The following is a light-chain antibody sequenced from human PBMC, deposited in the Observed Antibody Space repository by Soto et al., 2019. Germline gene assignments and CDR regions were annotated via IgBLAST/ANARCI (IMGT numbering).Light chain of an antibody. V-gene: IGLV1-47*01. J-gene: IGLJ1*01. CDR2: RNN. Sequence: QSVLTQPPSASGTPGQRVTISCSGSSSNIGSNYVYWYQQLPGTAPKLLIYRNNQRPSGVPDRFSGSKSGTSASLAISGLRSEDEADYYCAAWDDSLSAQYVVGTGTTLTVL. CDR3: AAWDDSLSAQYV. CDR1: SSNIGSNY.